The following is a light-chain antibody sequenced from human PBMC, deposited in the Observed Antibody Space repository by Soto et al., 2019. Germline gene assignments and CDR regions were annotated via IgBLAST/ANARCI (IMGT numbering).Light chain of an antibody. CDR2: GNS. Sequence: QSVLTQPPSVSGAPGQRVTISCTGSSSNIGAGYDVHWYQQLPGPDPKLLIYGNSNRPSGVPDRFSGSKSGTSASLAITGLQAEDEAEYYCQSYDSSLSGYVFGTGTKLTVL. J-gene: IGLJ1*01. CDR3: QSYDSSLSGYV. CDR1: SSNIGAGYD. V-gene: IGLV1-40*01.